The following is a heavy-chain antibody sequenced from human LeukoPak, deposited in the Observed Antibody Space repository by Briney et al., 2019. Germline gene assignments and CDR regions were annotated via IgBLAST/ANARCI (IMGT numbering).Heavy chain of an antibody. CDR3: ARRGYYYGSGSPYYFDY. CDR2: TYYSGSI. Sequence: SETLSLTCIVSGGSLSSSSYYWGWIRQPPGKGLEWIGSTYYSGSIYYNPSLKSRFTISVDTAKNQFSLKLSSLTAANPAVYYCARRGYYYGSGSPYYFDYWAREPWSPSPQ. CDR1: GGSLSSSSYY. V-gene: IGHV4-39*01. J-gene: IGHJ4*02. D-gene: IGHD3-10*01.